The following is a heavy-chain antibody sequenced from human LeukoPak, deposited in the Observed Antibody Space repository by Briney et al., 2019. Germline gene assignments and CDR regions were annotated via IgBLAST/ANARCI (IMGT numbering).Heavy chain of an antibody. CDR3: ARDLAGQFDY. J-gene: IGHJ4*02. CDR2: ISAYNGNT. CDR1: GYTFTGYY. D-gene: IGHD6-19*01. Sequence: GASVTVSCKASGYTFTGYYMHWVRQAPGQGLEWMGWISAYNGNTNYAQKLQGRVTMTTDTSTSTAYMELRSLRSDDTAVYYCARDLAGQFDYWGQGTLVTVSS. V-gene: IGHV1-18*04.